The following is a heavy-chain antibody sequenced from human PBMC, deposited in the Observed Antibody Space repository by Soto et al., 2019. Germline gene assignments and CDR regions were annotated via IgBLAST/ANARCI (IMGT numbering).Heavy chain of an antibody. D-gene: IGHD6-13*01. V-gene: IGHV3-30*18. J-gene: IGHJ1*01. CDR2: ISYDGSNK. CDR3: AKGGPASAVR. CDR1: GFTFSSYG. Sequence: GGSLRLSCAASGFTFSSYGMHWVRQAPGKGLEWVAVISYDGSNKYYADSVRGRFTISRDNSKNTLYLQMNSLRAEDTAVYYCAKGGPASAVRWGQGTLVTGSS.